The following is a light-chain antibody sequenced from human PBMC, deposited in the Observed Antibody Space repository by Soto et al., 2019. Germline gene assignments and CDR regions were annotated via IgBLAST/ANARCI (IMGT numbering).Light chain of an antibody. CDR2: EVS. J-gene: IGLJ3*02. CDR1: SRDVGGYNY. Sequence: QSALTQPASVSGSPGQSITISCTGTSRDVGGYNYVSWHQQHPGKAPKVMIYEVSNRPSGVSNRFSGSKSGNTASLTISGLQAEDEADYYCSSYTSSSTLVFGGGTKVTVL. V-gene: IGLV2-14*01. CDR3: SSYTSSSTLV.